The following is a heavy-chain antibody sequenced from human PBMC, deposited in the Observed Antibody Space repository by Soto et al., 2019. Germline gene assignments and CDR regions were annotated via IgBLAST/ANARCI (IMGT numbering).Heavy chain of an antibody. V-gene: IGHV1-69*19. CDR3: AREVQVHTPAFVY. CDR2: ISPMFGAA. D-gene: IGHD3-10*01. J-gene: IGHJ4*02. CDR1: GGTFNTYA. Sequence: QVQLVQSGAEMKKPGSSVKVSCQSSGGTFNTYAMNWVRQAPGQGPEWMGDISPMFGAANYAPKFPGGVTVTADESPGTSYMQLSSLTSEDTALYFCAREVQVHTPAFVYWGQGTLVSVSS.